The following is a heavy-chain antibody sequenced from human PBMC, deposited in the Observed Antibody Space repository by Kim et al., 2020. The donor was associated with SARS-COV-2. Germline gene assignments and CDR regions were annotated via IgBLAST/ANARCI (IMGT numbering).Heavy chain of an antibody. CDR3: AKALFSPGIAAAGTFYGMDV. V-gene: IGHV3-23*01. Sequence: GGSLRLSCAASGFTFSSYAMSWVRQAPGKGLEWVSAISGSGGSTYYADSVKGRFTISRDNSKNTLYLQMNSLRAEDTAVYYCAKALFSPGIAAAGTFYGMDVWGQGTTVTVSS. CDR1: GFTFSSYA. D-gene: IGHD6-13*01. J-gene: IGHJ6*02. CDR2: ISGSGGST.